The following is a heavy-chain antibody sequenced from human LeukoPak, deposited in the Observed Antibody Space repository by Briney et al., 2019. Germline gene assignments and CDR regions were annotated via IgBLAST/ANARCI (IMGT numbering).Heavy chain of an antibody. CDR1: GFTFSSYS. D-gene: IGHD5-12*01. J-gene: IGHJ4*02. Sequence: PGGSLRLSCAASGFTFSSYSMNWVRQAPGKGLEWVSYISSSSSTVYYADSVKGRFTISRDNAKNSLYLQMNSLRAEDTAVYYCARVPRYGGYGYLMFDYWGQGTLVTVSS. CDR3: ARVPRYGGYGYLMFDY. V-gene: IGHV3-48*01. CDR2: ISSSSSTV.